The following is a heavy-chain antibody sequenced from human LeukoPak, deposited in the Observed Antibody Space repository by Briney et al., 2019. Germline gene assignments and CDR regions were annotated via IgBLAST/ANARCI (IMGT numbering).Heavy chain of an antibody. CDR1: GFTFSSYS. D-gene: IGHD3-22*01. CDR3: ARGDYYDSSGYITPFDY. Sequence: PGGSLRLSCAASGFTFSSYSMNWVRQAPGKGLGWVSSISSSSSSYIYYADSVKGRFTISRDNAKNSLYLQMNSLRAEDTAVYYCARGDYYDSSGYITPFDYWGQGTLVTVSS. J-gene: IGHJ4*02. CDR2: ISSSSSSYI. V-gene: IGHV3-21*01.